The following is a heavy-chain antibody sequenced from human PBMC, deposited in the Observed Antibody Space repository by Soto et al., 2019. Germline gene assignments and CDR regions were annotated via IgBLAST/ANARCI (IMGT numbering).Heavy chain of an antibody. D-gene: IGHD3-3*01. J-gene: IGHJ6*02. CDR1: GGSISSGGYY. Sequence: TSETLSLTCTVSGGSISSGGYYWSWIRQHPGKGLEWIGYIYYSGSTYYNPSLKSRVTISVDTSKNQFSLKLSSVTAADTAVYYCARDIFGGEGSLRFLEWLPGMDVWGQGTTVNVSS. CDR2: IYYSGST. CDR3: ARDIFGGEGSLRFLEWLPGMDV. V-gene: IGHV4-31*03.